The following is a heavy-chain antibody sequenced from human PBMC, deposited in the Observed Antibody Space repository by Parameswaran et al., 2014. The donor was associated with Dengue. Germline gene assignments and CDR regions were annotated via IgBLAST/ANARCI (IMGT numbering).Heavy chain of an antibody. V-gene: IGHV5-51*01. Sequence: VRQMPGKGLEWMGIIYPGDSDTRYSPSFQGQVTISADKSISTAYLQWSSLKASDTAMYYCARQIDGYNPWDSPGPWGQGTLVTVSS. D-gene: IGHD5-24*01. J-gene: IGHJ5*02. CDR2: IYPGDSDT. CDR3: ARQIDGYNPWDSPGP.